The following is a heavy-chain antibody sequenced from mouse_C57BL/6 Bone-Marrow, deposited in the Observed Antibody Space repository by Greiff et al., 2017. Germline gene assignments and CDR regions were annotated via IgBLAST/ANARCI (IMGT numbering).Heavy chain of an antibody. D-gene: IGHD1-1*01. CDR3: ARKGGYLLRFDY. Sequence: VQLQQPGAELVKPGASVKLSCKASGYTFTSYWMHWVKQRPGQGLEWIGMIHPNSGSTNYNEKFKSKATLTVDKSSSTAYMQLSSLTSEDSAVYYCARKGGYLLRFDYWGQGTTLTVSS. V-gene: IGHV1-64*01. CDR1: GYTFTSYW. J-gene: IGHJ2*01. CDR2: IHPNSGST.